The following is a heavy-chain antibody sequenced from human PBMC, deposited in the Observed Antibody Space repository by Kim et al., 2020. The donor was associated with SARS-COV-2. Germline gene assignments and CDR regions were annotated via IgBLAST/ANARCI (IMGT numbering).Heavy chain of an antibody. Sequence: SETLSLTCAVSGGSISSSNWWSWVRQPPGKGVEGIGEINHSGSTNYNPSLKSRVTISVDKSKNQFSLKLSTVTAADTAVYYCARGGSGYPLDYWGQGTLGTVSS. J-gene: IGHJ4*02. CDR3: ARGGSGYPLDY. CDR1: GGSISSSNW. D-gene: IGHD5-12*01. CDR2: INHSGST. V-gene: IGHV4-4*02.